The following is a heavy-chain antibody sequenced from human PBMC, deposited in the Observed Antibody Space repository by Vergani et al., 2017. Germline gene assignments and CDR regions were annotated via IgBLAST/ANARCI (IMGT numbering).Heavy chain of an antibody. V-gene: IGHV3-21*01. CDR3: ATSGTIHIVVAASDNEAFDM. J-gene: IGHJ3*02. Sequence: EVQLVESGGGLVKPGGSLTLSCAASGFMFNNYNLNWVRQVPGKGLEWVSTICTRSSYTHYADSVRGRFTISRDDAQNSLYLQMNSLRAEDAAVYYCATSGTIHIVVAASDNEAFDMWGQGTVVTVSS. CDR1: GFMFNNYN. CDR2: ICTRSSYT. D-gene: IGHD2-15*01.